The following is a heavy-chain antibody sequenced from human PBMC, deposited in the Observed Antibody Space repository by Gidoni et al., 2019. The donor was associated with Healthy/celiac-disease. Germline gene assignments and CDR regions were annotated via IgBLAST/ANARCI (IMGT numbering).Heavy chain of an antibody. J-gene: IGHJ4*02. Sequence: EVQLLEAGGGLVQSGGSLRRSCVASGSTFSSSATSWVRQAPGKGLEWVSAISGSGGSTYYADSVKGRFTISRDNSKNTLYLQMNSLRAEDTAVYYCAKEKWDSSSWYVQDHYFDYWGQGTLVTVSS. V-gene: IGHV3-23*01. CDR1: GSTFSSSA. CDR2: ISGSGGST. D-gene: IGHD6-13*01. CDR3: AKEKWDSSSWYVQDHYFDY.